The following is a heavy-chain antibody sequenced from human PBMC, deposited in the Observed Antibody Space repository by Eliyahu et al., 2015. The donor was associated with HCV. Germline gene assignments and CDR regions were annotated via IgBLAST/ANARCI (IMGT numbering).Heavy chain of an antibody. Sequence: QVHLVQPGAEVKKPGSSVKVSCKASGGTFSHFGISWVRQAPGQGLEWMGGIIPMFDTTNYAQKFKGRVTINADKSTTTAYMELTSLRSEDTAVYYCGRDSAAGHIEYWGQGTLVTVSS. V-gene: IGHV1-69*06. D-gene: IGHD6-19*01. CDR1: GGTFSHFG. CDR3: GRDSAAGHIEY. J-gene: IGHJ4*02. CDR2: IIPMFDTT.